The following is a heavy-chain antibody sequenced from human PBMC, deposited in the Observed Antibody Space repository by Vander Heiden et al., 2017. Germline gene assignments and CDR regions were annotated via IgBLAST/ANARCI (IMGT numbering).Heavy chain of an antibody. CDR3: ASGSYYGMDV. V-gene: IGHV3-23*01. D-gene: IGHD5-12*01. CDR2: VSADGGTT. Sequence: EAQLLESGGDIVQPGGSLRPPCAASGFTFSSFVMSWVRQAPGKGLEWVSSVSADGGTTYYADSVKGRFTISRDNSKNRLYLDVNSLGAEDTAVYFAASGSYYGMDVWGRGTTVSVSS. J-gene: IGHJ6*02. CDR1: GFTFSSFV.